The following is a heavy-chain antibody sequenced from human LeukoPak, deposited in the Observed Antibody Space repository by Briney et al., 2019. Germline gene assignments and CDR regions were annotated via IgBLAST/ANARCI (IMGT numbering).Heavy chain of an antibody. J-gene: IGHJ4*02. CDR3: ARDGCRGGSCPHDY. D-gene: IGHD2-15*01. CDR2: ISSSGSLI. Sequence: GGSLRLSCAASGFALSSYRMNWVRQAPGKGLEWVSCISSSGSLIHSADSVKGRFTISRDNAKNSLYLQMNSLTAEDTAVYYCARDGCRGGSCPHDYWGQGTLVTVSS. V-gene: IGHV3-21*01. CDR1: GFALSSYR.